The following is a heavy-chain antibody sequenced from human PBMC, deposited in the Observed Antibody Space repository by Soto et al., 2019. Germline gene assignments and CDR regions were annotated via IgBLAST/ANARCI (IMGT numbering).Heavy chain of an antibody. D-gene: IGHD3-22*01. CDR3: AKFRGGPTYYYDSSGPKAAFDI. Sequence: GGSLRLSCAASGFTFSSYAMHWVRQAPGKGLGWVAVISYDGSNKYYADSVKGRFTISRDNSKNTLYLQMNSLRAEDTAVYYCAKFRGGPTYYYDSSGPKAAFDIWGQGTMVTVSS. CDR2: ISYDGSNK. V-gene: IGHV3-30*07. CDR1: GFTFSSYA. J-gene: IGHJ3*02.